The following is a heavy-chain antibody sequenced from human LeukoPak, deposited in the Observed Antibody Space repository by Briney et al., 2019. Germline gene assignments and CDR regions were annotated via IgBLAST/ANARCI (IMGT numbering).Heavy chain of an antibody. CDR2: ISDDGRTT. V-gene: IGHV3-33*08. Sequence: QPGRSLRLSCAASGFTFNSYGIHWVRQAPGKGLEWVAVISDDGRTTYYADSVKGRFTISRDNSKNTLYLQMNSLRAEDTAVYYCARDHRSDYLDVWGKGTTVTISS. CDR3: ARDHRSDYLDV. CDR1: GFTFNSYG. J-gene: IGHJ6*03. D-gene: IGHD1-14*01.